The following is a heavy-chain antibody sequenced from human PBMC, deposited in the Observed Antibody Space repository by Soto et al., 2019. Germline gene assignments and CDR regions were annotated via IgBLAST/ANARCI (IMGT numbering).Heavy chain of an antibody. CDR3: ASAKMDYGDYWVFDY. CDR2: INHSGST. CDR1: GGSFSGYY. D-gene: IGHD4-17*01. Sequence: SETLSLTCAVYGGSFSGYYWSWIRQPPGKGLEWIGEINHSGSTNYNPSLKSRDTKSEDTSKNQFSLKLSSVTAAYTVVYYCASAKMDYGDYWVFDYWGQGTLVTVSS. J-gene: IGHJ4*02. V-gene: IGHV4-34*01.